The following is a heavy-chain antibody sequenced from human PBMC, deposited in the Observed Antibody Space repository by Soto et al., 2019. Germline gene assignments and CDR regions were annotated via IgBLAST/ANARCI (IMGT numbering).Heavy chain of an antibody. V-gene: IGHV1-69*13. Sequence: GASVKVSCKASGGTFSSYAISWVRQAPGQGLEWMGGIIPIFGTANYAQKFQGRVTITADESTSTAYMELSSLRSEDTAVYYCARGKWLRPLGYYYGMDVWGQGTTVTVSS. CDR2: IIPIFGTA. CDR3: ARGKWLRPLGYYYGMDV. D-gene: IGHD5-12*01. CDR1: GGTFSSYA. J-gene: IGHJ6*02.